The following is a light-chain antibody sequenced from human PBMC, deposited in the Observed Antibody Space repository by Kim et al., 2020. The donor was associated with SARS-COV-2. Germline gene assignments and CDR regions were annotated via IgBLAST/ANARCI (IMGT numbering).Light chain of an antibody. V-gene: IGKV1-27*01. CDR3: QKCDSAPWT. J-gene: IGKJ1*01. CDR2: AAS. CDR1: QDISNY. Sequence: SVGDRVAINCRGRQDISNYLAWFQLKPGKAPKLLIYAASALQPGVPSRFSGSGSGTDFTLTVTSLQPEDVATYYCQKCDSAPWTFGQGTKVDIK.